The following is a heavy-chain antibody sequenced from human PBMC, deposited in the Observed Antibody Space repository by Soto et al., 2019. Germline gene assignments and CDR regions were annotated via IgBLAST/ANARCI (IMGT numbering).Heavy chain of an antibody. CDR1: GFSLSTSGVG. Sequence: QITLKESGPTLVKPTQTLTLTCTFSGFSLSTSGVGVGWIRQPPGKALEWLALIYWDDDKRYSPSLKSRLTIPKDTSKNQVVLTMTNMDPVDTATYYCAHSEPEFRYFDWLSHGDYFDYWGQGTLVTVSS. D-gene: IGHD3-9*01. J-gene: IGHJ4*02. CDR3: AHSEPEFRYFDWLSHGDYFDY. CDR2: IYWDDDK. V-gene: IGHV2-5*02.